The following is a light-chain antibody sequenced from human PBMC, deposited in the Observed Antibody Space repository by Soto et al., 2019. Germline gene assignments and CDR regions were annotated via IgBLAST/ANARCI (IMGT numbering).Light chain of an antibody. CDR3: SSYAGSNIVV. CDR1: SSDVGGYNY. CDR2: EVS. J-gene: IGLJ2*01. V-gene: IGLV2-8*01. Sequence: QSALTQPPSASGSPGQSVTISCTGTSSDVGGYNYVSWYQQHTGKAHKLMIYEVSKRPSGVPDRFSGSKSGNTASLTVSGIQAEDEADYYCSSYAGSNIVVFGGGTKLTVL.